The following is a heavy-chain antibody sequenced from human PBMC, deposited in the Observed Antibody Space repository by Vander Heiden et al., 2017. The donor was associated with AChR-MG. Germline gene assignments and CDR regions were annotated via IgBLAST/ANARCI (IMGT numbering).Heavy chain of an antibody. CDR3: AKDLRVDYYDSSGYYHSHSHAEYFQH. CDR2: ISGSGGST. CDR1: GFTFSSYA. J-gene: IGHJ1*01. Sequence: EVQLLESGGGLVQPGGSLRLSCAASGFTFSSYAMSWVRQAPGKGLEWVSAISGSGGSTYYADSVKGRFTISRDNSKNTLYLQMNSLRAEDTAVYYCAKDLRVDYYDSSGYYHSHSHAEYFQHWGQGTLVTVSS. V-gene: IGHV3-23*01. D-gene: IGHD3-22*01.